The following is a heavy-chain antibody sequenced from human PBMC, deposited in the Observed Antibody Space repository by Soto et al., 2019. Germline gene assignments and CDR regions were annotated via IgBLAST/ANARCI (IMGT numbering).Heavy chain of an antibody. V-gene: IGHV6-1*01. Sequence: SQTLSLTCAISGDSVSSNSAAWNWIRQSPSRGLEWLGRTYYRSRWYNDYAVSVKSRITINPDTSKNQFSLQLNSVTPEDTAVYYCARDSGSAQYYYYGMDVWGQGTTVTVSS. CDR2: TYYRSRWYN. CDR1: GDSVSSNSAA. D-gene: IGHD2-15*01. CDR3: ARDSGSAQYYYYGMDV. J-gene: IGHJ6*02.